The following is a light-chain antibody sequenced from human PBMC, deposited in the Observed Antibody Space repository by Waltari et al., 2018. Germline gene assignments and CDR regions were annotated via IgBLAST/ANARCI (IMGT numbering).Light chain of an antibody. V-gene: IGLV2-14*01. CDR3: CSLTTSTSLDYV. J-gene: IGLJ1*01. CDR1: SDDVGAYNY. Sequence: QSALTQPASVSGSPGQSITISCTGTSDDVGAYNYVSWYQQHPGKAPKLLISDVSELPSGVCNRFSGSKSGNTASLTISGLQSEDEADYYCCSLTTSTSLDYVFGTGTKVTVL. CDR2: DVS.